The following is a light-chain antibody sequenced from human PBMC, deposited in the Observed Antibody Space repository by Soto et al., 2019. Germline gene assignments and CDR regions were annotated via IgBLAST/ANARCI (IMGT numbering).Light chain of an antibody. CDR3: MNAVQTLT. CDR2: SDS. CDR1: QSPLHRNGNIY. V-gene: IGKV2-28*01. Sequence: DIVMTQSPLSLSVTPGEPASISCRSSQSPLHRNGNIYLDWYLQKPGQSPQLLIYSDSNRASGVPERFSGSGSGTDFTLKISRVEAEDVGIYYCMNAVQTLTFGGGTKVEI. J-gene: IGKJ4*01.